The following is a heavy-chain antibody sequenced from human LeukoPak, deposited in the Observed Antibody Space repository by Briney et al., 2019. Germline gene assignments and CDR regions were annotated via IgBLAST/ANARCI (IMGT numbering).Heavy chain of an antibody. J-gene: IGHJ3*02. CDR1: GYTFTSYY. D-gene: IGHD4-17*01. Sequence: ASVKVSCKASGYTFTSYYMHWVRQAPGQGLEWMGIINPSGGSTSYAQKFQGRVTMTRDMSTSTVYMELSSLRSEDTAVYYCARTTPNSASLNDYGDYGDAFDIWGQGTMVTVSS. CDR3: ARTTPNSASLNDYGDYGDAFDI. V-gene: IGHV1-46*01. CDR2: INPSGGST.